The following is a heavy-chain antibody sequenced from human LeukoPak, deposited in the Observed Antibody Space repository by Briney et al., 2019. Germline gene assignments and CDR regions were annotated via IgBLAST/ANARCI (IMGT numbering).Heavy chain of an antibody. CDR2: INPKSGGT. Sequence: ASVKVSCKASGYTFSDYFMHWVRQAPGQGLQWMGWINPKSGGTHYAEKFQGRVTMTRDTSISTAYMELSRLGSDDTAVYYCARDRASGPKGYFDYWGQGTLVTVSS. J-gene: IGHJ4*02. CDR1: GYTFSDYF. V-gene: IGHV1-2*02. D-gene: IGHD3-3*01. CDR3: ARDRASGPKGYFDY.